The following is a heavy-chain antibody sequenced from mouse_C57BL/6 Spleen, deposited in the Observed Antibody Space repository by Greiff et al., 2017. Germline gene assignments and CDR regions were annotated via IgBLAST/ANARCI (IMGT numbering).Heavy chain of an antibody. Sequence: EVKLVESGGGLVKPGGSLKLSCAASGFTFSSYTMSWVRQTPEKRLEWVATISGGGGNTYYPDSVKGRFTISRDNAKNTLYLQMSSLRSEDTALFYCARQTNYGNPHYYAMDYWGQGTSVTVSS. CDR2: ISGGGGNT. D-gene: IGHD2-1*01. CDR3: ARQTNYGNPHYYAMDY. J-gene: IGHJ4*01. CDR1: GFTFSSYT. V-gene: IGHV5-9*01.